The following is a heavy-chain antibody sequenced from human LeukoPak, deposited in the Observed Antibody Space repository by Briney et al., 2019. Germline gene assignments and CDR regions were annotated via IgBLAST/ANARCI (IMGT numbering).Heavy chain of an antibody. V-gene: IGHV4-34*01. CDR2: INHSGST. CDR3: ARGLNCSSTSCYTNWFDP. Sequence: SETLSLTCAVYGGSFSGYYWSWIRQPPGKGLEWIGEINHSGSTNYNPSLKGRVTISVDTSKNQFSLKLSSVTAADTAVYYCARGLNCSSTSCYTNWFDPWGQGTLVTVSS. D-gene: IGHD2-2*02. J-gene: IGHJ5*02. CDR1: GGSFSGYY.